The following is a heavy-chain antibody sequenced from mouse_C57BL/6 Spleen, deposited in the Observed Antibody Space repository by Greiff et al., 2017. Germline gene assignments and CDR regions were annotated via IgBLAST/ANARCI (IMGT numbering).Heavy chain of an antibody. J-gene: IGHJ4*01. CDR2: IDPSDSYT. D-gene: IGHD3-3*01. Sequence: VQLQQPGAELVKPGASVKLSCKASGYTFTSYWMQWVKQRPGQGLEWIGEIDPSDSYTNYNQKFKGKATLTVDTSSSTAYMQLSSLTSEDSAVYDCARSGDKAMDDWGQGTSVTVSS. V-gene: IGHV1-50*01. CDR1: GYTFTSYW. CDR3: ARSGDKAMDD.